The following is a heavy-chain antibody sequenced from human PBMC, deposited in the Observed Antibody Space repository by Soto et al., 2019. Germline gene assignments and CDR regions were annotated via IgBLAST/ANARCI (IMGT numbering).Heavy chain of an antibody. CDR1: GFTFTNAW. D-gene: IGHD3-3*01. Sequence: PGGSLRLSCAASGFTFTNAWMNWVRQAPGRGLEWVGRFKSQSDGGTTDYAASVKDRFIISRDDSKNTLYLQLNSLKTEDTAVYYCATSGGTYYGFSTAYYYGLDVWGQGATVTVSS. CDR3: ATSGGTYYGFSTAYYYGLDV. CDR2: FKSQSDGGTT. V-gene: IGHV3-15*07. J-gene: IGHJ6*02.